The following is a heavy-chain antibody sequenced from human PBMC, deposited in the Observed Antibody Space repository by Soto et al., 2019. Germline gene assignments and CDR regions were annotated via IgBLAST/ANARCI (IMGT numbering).Heavy chain of an antibody. CDR3: ARGVAGGSYGMDV. D-gene: IGHD3-16*01. CDR1: GGTFSSYT. J-gene: IGHJ6*02. V-gene: IGHV1-69*02. CDR2: IIPILGIA. Sequence: SVKVSCKASGGTFSSYTISWVRQAPGQGLEWMGRIIPILGIANYAQKFQGRVTITADKSTSTAYMELSSLRSEDTAVYYCARGVAGGSYGMDVWGQGTTVTVSS.